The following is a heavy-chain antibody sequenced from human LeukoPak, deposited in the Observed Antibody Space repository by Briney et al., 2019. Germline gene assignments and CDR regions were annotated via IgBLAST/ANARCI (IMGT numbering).Heavy chain of an antibody. J-gene: IGHJ3*02. D-gene: IGHD4-23*01. CDR1: GFTFSNYS. V-gene: IGHV3-21*01. Sequence: GGSLRLSCAASGFTFSNYSMNWVRQAPGKGLEWVSSISSSSSYIYYADSVKGRFTISRDNAKNSLYLQTNSLRAEDTAVYYCARRDPTLAALGAFDIWGQGTMVTVSS. CDR2: ISSSSSYI. CDR3: ARRDPTLAALGAFDI.